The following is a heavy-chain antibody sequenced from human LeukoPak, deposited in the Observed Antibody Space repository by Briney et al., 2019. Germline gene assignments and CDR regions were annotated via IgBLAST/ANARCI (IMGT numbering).Heavy chain of an antibody. CDR2: ITAGNGNT. CDR1: GYTFTAYF. D-gene: IGHD5-18*01. Sequence: GASVKVSCKASGYTFTAYFIHWVRQAPGQGLEWMGWITAGNGNTNYAQKVQGRVTMTTDTSTSTAYMELRSLRSDDTAVYFCARDLARGYSYGYNAFDIWGQGTMVTVSS. J-gene: IGHJ3*02. CDR3: ARDLARGYSYGYNAFDI. V-gene: IGHV1-18*04.